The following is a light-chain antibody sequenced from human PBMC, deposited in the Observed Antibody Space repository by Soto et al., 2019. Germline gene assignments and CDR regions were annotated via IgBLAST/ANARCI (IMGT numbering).Light chain of an antibody. Sequence: QSALTQPASVSGSPGQSITISCTGTSSDVGGYNYVSWYQQHPGKAPKLMISDVTKRPSWVPDRFSGSKSGSTASLTISELQAEDEADYYWSSYAGSNNLVFGGGTKLTVL. J-gene: IGLJ2*01. CDR3: SSYAGSNNLV. V-gene: IGLV2-8*01. CDR1: SSDVGGYNY. CDR2: DVT.